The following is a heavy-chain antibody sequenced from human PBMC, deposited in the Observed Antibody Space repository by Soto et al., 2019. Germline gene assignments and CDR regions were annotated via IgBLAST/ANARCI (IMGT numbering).Heavy chain of an antibody. V-gene: IGHV3-66*01. D-gene: IGHD1-26*01. CDR1: GLNVISNY. CDR3: ARERVMGANTTVDY. Sequence: PGGSQRHSSTSSGLNVISNYMSWVRQATGKGLEWVSIIYSGGSTYYADSVKGRFTISRDNSKNTLYLQMNSLRAEDTAVYYCARERVMGANTTVDYWGQGTLLPVS. CDR2: IYSGGST. J-gene: IGHJ4*02.